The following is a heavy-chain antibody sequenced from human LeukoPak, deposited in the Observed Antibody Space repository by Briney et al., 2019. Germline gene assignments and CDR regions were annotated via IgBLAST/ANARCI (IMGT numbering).Heavy chain of an antibody. D-gene: IGHD1-26*01. Sequence: AASVKVSCKASGYTFTGYYMHWVRQAPGQGLEWMGWINPNSGGTNYAQKFQGRVTITRDTSISTAYMELSRLRSDDTAVYYCARAAVGATTHFDYWGQGTLVTVSS. CDR1: GYTFTGYY. V-gene: IGHV1-2*02. CDR3: ARAAVGATTHFDY. J-gene: IGHJ4*02. CDR2: INPNSGGT.